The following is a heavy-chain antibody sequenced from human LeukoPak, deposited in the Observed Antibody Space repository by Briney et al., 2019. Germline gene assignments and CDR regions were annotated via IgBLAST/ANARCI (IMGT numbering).Heavy chain of an antibody. CDR2: IYTGGSA. CDR3: ARDTTLTCTSISCYFASHDY. CDR1: GGSLSGYY. D-gene: IGHD2-2*01. V-gene: IGHV4-4*07. Sequence: PSETPSLTCTVSGGSLSGYYWSWIRQPAGKGLEWIGCIYTGGSANYNPSLKSRVTMSLDTSKNQFSLRLSAMTAVDTAMYYCARDTTLTCTSISCYFASHDYWGQGTLVTVSS. J-gene: IGHJ4*02.